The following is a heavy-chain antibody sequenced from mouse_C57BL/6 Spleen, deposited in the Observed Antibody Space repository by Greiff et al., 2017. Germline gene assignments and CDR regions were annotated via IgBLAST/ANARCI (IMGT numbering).Heavy chain of an antibody. J-gene: IGHJ4*01. Sequence: EVQLQQSGAELVKPGASVKLSCTASGFNIKDYYMHWVKQRTEQGLEWIGRIDPEDGETKYAPKFQGKDTITADTSSNTAYLQLSSLTSEDTVVYYCASHYYGSSLYYYAMDYWGQGTSVTVSS. CDR1: GFNIKDYY. CDR2: IDPEDGET. CDR3: ASHYYGSSLYYYAMDY. D-gene: IGHD1-1*01. V-gene: IGHV14-2*01.